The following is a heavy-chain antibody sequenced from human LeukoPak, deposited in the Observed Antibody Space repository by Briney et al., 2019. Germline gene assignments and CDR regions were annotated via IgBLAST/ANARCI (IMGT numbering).Heavy chain of an antibody. V-gene: IGHV3-7*01. CDR3: ARDKIVGATYFDY. Sequence: GGSLRLSCAASGFTFSSYWMSWVRQAPGKGLEWVANIKKDGSEKDYVDSVKGRFTISRDNAKNSLYLQMNSLRAEDTAVYYCARDKIVGATYFDYWGQGTLVTVSS. D-gene: IGHD1-26*01. CDR2: IKKDGSEK. J-gene: IGHJ4*02. CDR1: GFTFSSYW.